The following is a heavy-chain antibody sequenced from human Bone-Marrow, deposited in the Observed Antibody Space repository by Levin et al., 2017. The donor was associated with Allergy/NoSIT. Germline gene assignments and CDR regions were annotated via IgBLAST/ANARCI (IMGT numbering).Heavy chain of an antibody. D-gene: IGHD4-11*01. J-gene: IGHJ3*02. V-gene: IGHV4-61*01. CDR1: GASIGSDSLY. CDR3: AKLHEASNSAFDI. CDR2: VYYTGFT. Sequence: SETLSLTCTVSGASIGSDSLYWSWVRQPPGGGLEWIGYVYYTGFTNYNPSLEPRVSLSVFPSKNQFSLEMTSVTAADTAVYYCAKLHEASNSAFDIWGQGTMVTVSS.